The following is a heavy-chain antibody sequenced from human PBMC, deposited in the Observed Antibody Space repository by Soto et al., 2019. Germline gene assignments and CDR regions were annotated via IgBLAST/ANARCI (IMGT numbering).Heavy chain of an antibody. CDR3: ARKSSGYDGYIDAFDI. D-gene: IGHD5-12*01. Sequence: SETLSLTCTVSGGSISSGDYYWSWIRQPPGKGLEWIGYIYYSGSTYYNPTLKSRVTISVDTSKNQFSLKLSSVTAADTAVYYCARKSSGYDGYIDAFDIWGQGTMVTVSS. V-gene: IGHV4-30-4*01. CDR2: IYYSGST. J-gene: IGHJ3*02. CDR1: GGSISSGDYY.